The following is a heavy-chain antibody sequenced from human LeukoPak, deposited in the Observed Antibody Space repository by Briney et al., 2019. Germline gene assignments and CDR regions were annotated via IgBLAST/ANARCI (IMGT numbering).Heavy chain of an antibody. Sequence: PSETLSLTCTVSGGSISSYYWGWIRQPPGKGLEWIGSISYSGSTYYNPSLKSRVIISVDTSKNQFSLKVNSVTAADTAVYYCARLGYCSSTSCHLSWFDPWGQGTLVAVSS. D-gene: IGHD2-2*01. J-gene: IGHJ5*02. CDR2: ISYSGST. V-gene: IGHV4-39*01. CDR1: GGSISSYY. CDR3: ARLGYCSSTSCHLSWFDP.